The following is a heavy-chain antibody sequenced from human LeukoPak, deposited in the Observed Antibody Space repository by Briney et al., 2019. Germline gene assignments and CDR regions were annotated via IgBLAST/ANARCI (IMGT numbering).Heavy chain of an antibody. Sequence: GGSLRLSCAASGFTVSSNYMSWVRQAPGKGLEWVSVIYSGGSTYYADSVKGRFTISRDNSKNTLYLQMNSLRAEDTAVYYCARDRGQWLMNWFDPWGQGTLVTVSS. D-gene: IGHD6-19*01. CDR3: ARDRGQWLMNWFDP. J-gene: IGHJ5*02. CDR2: IYSGGST. V-gene: IGHV3-66*01. CDR1: GFTVSSNY.